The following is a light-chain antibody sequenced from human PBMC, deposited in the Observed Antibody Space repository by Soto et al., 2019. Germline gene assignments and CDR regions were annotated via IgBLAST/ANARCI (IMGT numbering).Light chain of an antibody. CDR1: QGIAGS. Sequence: DSQLTQSPSFLSASVGDRVTITCRASQGIAGSLAWYQQKPVKPPKLLIYAESTLQSGVPSRFSGSGSGTRGTLTISSLQPEDFATYDCQQVKSYPRTFGGGTKVEIK. CDR3: QQVKSYPRT. V-gene: IGKV1-9*01. CDR2: AES. J-gene: IGKJ4*01.